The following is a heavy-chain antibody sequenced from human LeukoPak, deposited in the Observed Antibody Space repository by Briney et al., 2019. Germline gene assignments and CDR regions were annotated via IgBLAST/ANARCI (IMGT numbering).Heavy chain of an antibody. J-gene: IGHJ4*02. V-gene: IGHV4-59*01. CDR3: ARASVGWLQPYFDY. Sequence: SETLSLTCTVSGGSISSYYWSWIRQPPWKGLEWIGDIYYSGSTNYNPSLKSRVTISVDTSKNQFSLKLSSVTAADTAVYYCARASVGWLQPYFDYWGQGTLVTVSS. CDR1: GGSISSYY. CDR2: IYYSGST. D-gene: IGHD5-24*01.